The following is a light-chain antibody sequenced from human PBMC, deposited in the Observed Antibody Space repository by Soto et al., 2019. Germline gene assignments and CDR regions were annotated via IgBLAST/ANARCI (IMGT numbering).Light chain of an antibody. Sequence: EIVMTQSPATLSVSPGERATLSCRASQSVSSNLAWYQQKPGQAPRLLIYGVSTRATGIPVRFSGSGSWTEFTLTISSLQSEDFAVYYCQQYNKWPLTFGGGTEVEI. CDR1: QSVSSN. CDR3: QQYNKWPLT. CDR2: GVS. V-gene: IGKV3-15*01. J-gene: IGKJ4*01.